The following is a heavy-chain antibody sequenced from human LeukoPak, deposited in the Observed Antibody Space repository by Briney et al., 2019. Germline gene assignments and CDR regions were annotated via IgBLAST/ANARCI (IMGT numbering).Heavy chain of an antibody. V-gene: IGHV4-31*03. Sequence: SQTLSLTCTVSGGSISSGGYYWSWIRQHPGKGLEWIGYIYYSGSTYYNPSLKSRVTISVDTSKNQFSLKLSSVTAADTAVYYCARLSSIAARTIYFDYWGQGTLVTVSS. CDR1: GGSISSGGYY. J-gene: IGHJ4*02. CDR2: IYYSGST. D-gene: IGHD6-6*01. CDR3: ARLSSIAARTIYFDY.